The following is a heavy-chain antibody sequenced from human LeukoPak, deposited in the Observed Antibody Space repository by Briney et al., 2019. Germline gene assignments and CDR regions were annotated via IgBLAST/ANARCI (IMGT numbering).Heavy chain of an antibody. V-gene: IGHV3-30*18. CDR1: GFTFSSYG. CDR3: AKGTNYGGYVGDFQH. D-gene: IGHD4-17*01. Sequence: PGGSLRLSCAASGFTFSSYGMHWVRQAPGKGLEWVAVISYDGSNKYYADSVKGRFTISRDNSKNTLYLQMNSLRAEDTAVYYCAKGTNYGGYVGDFQHWGQGTLVTVSS. CDR2: ISYDGSNK. J-gene: IGHJ1*01.